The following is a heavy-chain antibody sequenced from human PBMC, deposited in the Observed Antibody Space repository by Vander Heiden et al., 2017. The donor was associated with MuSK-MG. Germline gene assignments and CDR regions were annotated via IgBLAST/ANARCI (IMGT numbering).Heavy chain of an antibody. Sequence: QVQLVQSGAEVKRPGASVTVSCKASGYNFTGYYIHWVRQAPGQGLQWVGWINPKTGATQYAENFQGRVTMTRDTAIETAYMDLDNLRSDDTAIFYCVRQQRGDYWGQGTRGTVSS. V-gene: IGHV1-2*02. J-gene: IGHJ4*02. CDR1: GYNFTGYY. CDR3: VRQQRGDY. D-gene: IGHD6-13*01. CDR2: INPKTGAT.